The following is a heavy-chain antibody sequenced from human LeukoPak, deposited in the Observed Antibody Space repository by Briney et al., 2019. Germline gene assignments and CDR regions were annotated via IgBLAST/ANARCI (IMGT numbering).Heavy chain of an antibody. D-gene: IGHD2-2*01. CDR1: GFTFSSYG. CDR3: AKDLPAAYFDY. J-gene: IGHJ4*02. V-gene: IGHV3-33*06. Sequence: GRSLRLSCAASGFTFSSYGMHWVRQAPGKGLEWVAVIWYDGSNKYYADSVKGRFTISRDNSKNTLYLQMNSLRAEDTAVYHCAKDLPAAYFDYWGQGTLVTVSS. CDR2: IWYDGSNK.